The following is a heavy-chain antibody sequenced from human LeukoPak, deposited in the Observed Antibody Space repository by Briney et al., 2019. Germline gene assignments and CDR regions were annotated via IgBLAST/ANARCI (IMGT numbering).Heavy chain of an antibody. J-gene: IGHJ4*02. CDR1: GGSFSGYY. V-gene: IGHV4-59*01. D-gene: IGHD1-7*01. Sequence: SETLSLTCAVYGGSFSGYYWSWIRQPPGKGLEWIGYIYYSGSTNYNPSLKSRVTISVDTSKNQFSLKLSSVTAADTAVYYCARDLWNYEIDYWGQGTLVTVSS. CDR2: IYYSGST. CDR3: ARDLWNYEIDY.